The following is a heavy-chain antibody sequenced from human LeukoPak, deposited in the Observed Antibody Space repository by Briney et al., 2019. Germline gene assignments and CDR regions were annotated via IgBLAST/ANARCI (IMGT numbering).Heavy chain of an antibody. J-gene: IGHJ4*02. D-gene: IGHD6-13*01. CDR3: AKEGSPFQGSWFDY. Sequence: GGSLRLSCAASGFTVSSDEMSWVRQAPGKGLEWVSSISGGSTYYADSRKGRFTISRDNSKNTLYLQMNSLRAEDTAVYYCAKEGSPFQGSWFDYWGQGTLVTVSS. V-gene: IGHV3-38-3*01. CDR2: ISGGST. CDR1: GFTVSSDE.